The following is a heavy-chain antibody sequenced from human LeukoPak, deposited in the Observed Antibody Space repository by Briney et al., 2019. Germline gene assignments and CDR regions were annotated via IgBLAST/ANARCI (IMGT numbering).Heavy chain of an antibody. Sequence: ASETLSLTCTVSGGSISSSSYYWGWIRQPPGKGLEWIGRIYNGGSTNYNPSLKSRVTMSVDRSKNQFSLKLSSVTAADTAVYYCARVVYIVGATGPWFDPWGQGTLVTVSS. CDR3: ARVVYIVGATGPWFDP. CDR1: GGSISSSSYY. D-gene: IGHD1-26*01. J-gene: IGHJ5*02. CDR2: IYNGGST. V-gene: IGHV4-39*07.